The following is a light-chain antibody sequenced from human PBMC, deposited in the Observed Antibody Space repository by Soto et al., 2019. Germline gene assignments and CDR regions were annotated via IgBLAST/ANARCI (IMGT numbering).Light chain of an antibody. CDR3: CSYAGSSTPVV. V-gene: IGLV2-23*01. Sequence: QSVLTQPASVSGSPGQSITISCTGTSSDVGSYNLVSGYQQHPGKAPKLMIYEGSKRPSGVSNRFSGSKSGNTASLTISGLQDEDEADYYCCSYAGSSTPVVFGGGTKLTVL. CDR2: EGS. CDR1: SSDVGSYNL. J-gene: IGLJ2*01.